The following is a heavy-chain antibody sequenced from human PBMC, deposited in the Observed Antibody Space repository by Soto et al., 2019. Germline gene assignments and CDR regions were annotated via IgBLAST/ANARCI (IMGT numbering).Heavy chain of an antibody. CDR3: ARAAGYCSSTSCQMGFDY. V-gene: IGHV4-30-4*08. J-gene: IGHJ4*02. CDR1: GGSISSGDYY. CDR2: IYYSGST. D-gene: IGHD2-2*01. Sequence: KTSETLSLTCTVSGGSISSGDYYWSWIRQPPGKGLEWIGYIYYSGSTYYNPSLKSRVTISVDTSKNQFSLKLSSVTAADTAVYYGARAAGYCSSTSCQMGFDYWGQGTLVTVSS.